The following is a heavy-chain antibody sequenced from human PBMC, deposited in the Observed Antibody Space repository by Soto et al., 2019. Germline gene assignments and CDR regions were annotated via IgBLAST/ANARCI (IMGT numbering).Heavy chain of an antibody. D-gene: IGHD3-10*01. Sequence: GGSLRLSCAASGFTFSSYAMSWVRQAPGKGLEWVSAISGSGGSTYYADSVKGRFTISRDNSKNTLYLQMNSLRAEDTAVYYCAKDLGSGKPYYYYAMDVWGQGTTVTVSS. CDR1: GFTFSSYA. CDR3: AKDLGSGKPYYYYAMDV. CDR2: ISGSGGST. V-gene: IGHV3-23*01. J-gene: IGHJ6*02.